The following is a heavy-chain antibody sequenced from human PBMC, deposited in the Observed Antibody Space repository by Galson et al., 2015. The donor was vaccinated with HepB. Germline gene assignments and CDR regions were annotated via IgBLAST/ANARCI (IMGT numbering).Heavy chain of an antibody. CDR2: ISAYNGNT. J-gene: IGHJ6*02. CDR3: ARARIAGYYGMDV. D-gene: IGHD6-13*01. Sequence: SVKVSCKASGYTFTSYGISWVRQAPGQGLEWMGWISAYNGNTNYAQKLQGRVTMTTDTSTRTAYMELRSLRSDDTAVYYCARARIAGYYGMDVWGQGTTVTVSS. V-gene: IGHV1-18*04. CDR1: GYTFTSYG.